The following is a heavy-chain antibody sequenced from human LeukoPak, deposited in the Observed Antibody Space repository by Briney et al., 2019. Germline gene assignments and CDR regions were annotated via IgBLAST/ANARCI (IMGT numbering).Heavy chain of an antibody. D-gene: IGHD4-23*01. CDR1: GFTVSSNY. Sequence: GGSLRLSCAASGFTVSSNYMSWVRQAPGKGLEWVSVIYSGGSTYYADSVKGRFTISRDNSKSTHLQMNSLRAEDTAVYYCAREDYGGNGDAFDIWGQGTMVTVSS. CDR3: AREDYGGNGDAFDI. V-gene: IGHV3-66*01. J-gene: IGHJ3*02. CDR2: IYSGGST.